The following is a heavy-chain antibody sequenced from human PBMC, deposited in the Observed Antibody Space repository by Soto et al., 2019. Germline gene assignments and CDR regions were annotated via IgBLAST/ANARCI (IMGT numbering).Heavy chain of an antibody. CDR1: GFTFSSYG. D-gene: IGHD2-2*01. Sequence: GGSLRLCCAASGFTFSSYGMHWVRQAPGKGLEWVAVISYDGSNKYYADSVKGRFTISRDNSKNTLYLQMNSLRAEDTAVYYCAKDEYCSSTSCTFPYYYYGMDVWGQGTTVTVSS. J-gene: IGHJ6*02. CDR3: AKDEYCSSTSCTFPYYYYGMDV. CDR2: ISYDGSNK. V-gene: IGHV3-30*18.